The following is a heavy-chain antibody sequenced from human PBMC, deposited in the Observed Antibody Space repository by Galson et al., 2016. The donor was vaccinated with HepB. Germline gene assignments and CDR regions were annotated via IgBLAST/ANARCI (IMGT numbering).Heavy chain of an antibody. Sequence: SLRLSCAASEFIFNNYAMHWVRQAPGKGLEWVAVISDDGSNKYYADSVKGRFTISRDNSKNTLYLQMNSLRAEDTAVFYCARDDFWTGPPSASFSFDYWGQGTLVTVSS. V-gene: IGHV3-30-3*01. CDR3: ARDDFWTGPPSASFSFDY. D-gene: IGHD3/OR15-3a*01. CDR1: EFIFNNYA. CDR2: ISDDGSNK. J-gene: IGHJ4*02.